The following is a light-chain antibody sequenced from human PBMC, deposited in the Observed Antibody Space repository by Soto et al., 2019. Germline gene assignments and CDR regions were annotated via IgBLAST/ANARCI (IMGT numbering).Light chain of an antibody. V-gene: IGKV1-5*03. Sequence: IQIPPFPFTPCPSFGGSVPITCRVSQSISNRLAWFQQKSGEAPKILIHKVSSLGSGVPSRFSGSGSGTEFTLTISSLQPDDFATYYCQQYNTYSWTFGQGTKV. J-gene: IGKJ1*01. CDR1: QSISNR. CDR3: QQYNTYSWT. CDR2: KVS.